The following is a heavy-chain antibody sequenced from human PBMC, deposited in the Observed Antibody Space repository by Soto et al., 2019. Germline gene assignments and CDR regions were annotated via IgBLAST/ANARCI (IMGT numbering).Heavy chain of an antibody. CDR3: ARQGYGDYQDYYYGMDV. J-gene: IGHJ6*02. D-gene: IGHD4-17*01. CDR2: IYYSGST. Sequence: QLQLQESGPGLVKPSESLSLTCTVSGGCISSSSYYWGWIRQPPGKGLEWIGSIYYSGSTYYNPSLKSRVTISVDTSKNQFSLKLSSVTAADTAVYYCARQGYGDYQDYYYGMDVWGQGTTVTVSS. CDR1: GGCISSSSYY. V-gene: IGHV4-39*01.